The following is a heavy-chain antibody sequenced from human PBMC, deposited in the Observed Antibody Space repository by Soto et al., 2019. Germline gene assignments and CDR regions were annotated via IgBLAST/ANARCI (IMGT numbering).Heavy chain of an antibody. J-gene: IGHJ6*02. CDR3: ARDLSSYGMDV. V-gene: IGHV3-7*03. Sequence: GGSLRLSCAASGFTFRSYWMTWVRQAPGKGLEWVAKIKQDGSELYYVDSVKGRFTISRDNAENSLYLQMNSLRAEDTAVYYCARDLSSYGMDVWGPGTTVTVSS. CDR1: GFTFRSYW. CDR2: IKQDGSEL.